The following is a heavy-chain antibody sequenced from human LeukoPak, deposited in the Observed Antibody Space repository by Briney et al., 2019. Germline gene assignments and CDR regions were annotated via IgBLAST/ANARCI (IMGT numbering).Heavy chain of an antibody. CDR3: ARDRGVVVPFDS. CDR1: GFTFSSYA. D-gene: IGHD2-2*01. Sequence: LRLSCAASGFTFSSYAMSWVRQPPGKGLEWIGYIYDSGSTYYNPSLKSRVTISVDTSKNQFYLKLSSVTASDTAVYYCARDRGVVVPFDSWGLGALVTVSS. CDR2: IYDSGST. J-gene: IGHJ4*02. V-gene: IGHV4-30-4*08.